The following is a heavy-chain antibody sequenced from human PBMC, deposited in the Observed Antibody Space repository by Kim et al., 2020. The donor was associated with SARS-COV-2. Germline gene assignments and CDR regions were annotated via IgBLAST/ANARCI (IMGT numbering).Heavy chain of an antibody. CDR2: INHSGST. CDR3: ARGRGKYCSGGSCYGGRWFDP. Sequence: SETLSLTCAVYGGSFSGYYWSWIRQPPGKGLEWIGEINHSGSTNYNPSLKSRVTISVDTSKNQFSLKLSSVTAADTAVYYCARGRGKYCSGGSCYGGRWFDPWGQGTLVTVSS. CDR1: GGSFSGYY. J-gene: IGHJ5*02. D-gene: IGHD2-15*01. V-gene: IGHV4-34*01.